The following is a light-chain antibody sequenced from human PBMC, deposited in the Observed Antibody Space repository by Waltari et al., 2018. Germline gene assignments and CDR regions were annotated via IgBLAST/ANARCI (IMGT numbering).Light chain of an antibody. CDR1: QGVSRA. J-gene: IGKJ1*01. V-gene: IGKV3-20*01. Sequence: EIVLTQSPGSLSSSPGERVTLSGRASQGVSRALAWYQQKPGQAPRLLIFGASNRATGIPDRFSGSGSETDFSLTISRLEPEDFAVYYCQHYVRLPATFGRGTKVEIK. CDR2: GAS. CDR3: QHYVRLPAT.